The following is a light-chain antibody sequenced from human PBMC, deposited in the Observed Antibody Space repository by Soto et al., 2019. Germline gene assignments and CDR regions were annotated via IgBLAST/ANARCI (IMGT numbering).Light chain of an antibody. Sequence: DIVMTQSPDSQAVSLGERATINCKSSQSILSSSNNKNSLAWFQQQPGQPPKLLIYWASTRESGVPDRFSGSGSGTDFTLTISSLQAEDVAVYYCQQYYSSVVTFGQGTRLEIK. CDR2: WAS. V-gene: IGKV4-1*01. CDR3: QQYYSSVVT. CDR1: QSILSSSNNKNS. J-gene: IGKJ5*01.